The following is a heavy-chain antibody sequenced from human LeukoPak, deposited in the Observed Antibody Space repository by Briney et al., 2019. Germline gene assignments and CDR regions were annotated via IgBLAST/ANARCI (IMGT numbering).Heavy chain of an antibody. CDR3: ARGGWYSHY. Sequence: SETLSLTCTVSGDSITSNYWSWIRQPLGKRLEWIGYIYYGGSTNYNPSLKSRVTISVDTSKNQFSLKLTSVTAADTAAYYCARGGWYSHYWGQGTLVTVSS. J-gene: IGHJ4*02. V-gene: IGHV4-59*01. CDR2: IYYGGST. D-gene: IGHD3-16*01. CDR1: GDSITSNY.